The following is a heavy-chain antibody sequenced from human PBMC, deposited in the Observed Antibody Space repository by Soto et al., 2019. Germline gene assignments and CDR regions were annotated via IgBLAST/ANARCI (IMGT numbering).Heavy chain of an antibody. CDR2: IYHTGNT. V-gene: IGHV4-30-2*01. D-gene: IGHD2-2*01. CDR1: GGSINSGGYS. J-gene: IGHJ6*02. Sequence: QLQLQDSGSGLVKPSQTLSLTCTVSGGSINSGGYSWIWIRQLPGKGLEWIGYIYHTGNTFYNPSLQSRVTISVDQSKNQFSLSLGSVTAADTAMYYCARVERTLSTPFAYGMDVWGQGTTVTVSS. CDR3: ARVERTLSTPFAYGMDV.